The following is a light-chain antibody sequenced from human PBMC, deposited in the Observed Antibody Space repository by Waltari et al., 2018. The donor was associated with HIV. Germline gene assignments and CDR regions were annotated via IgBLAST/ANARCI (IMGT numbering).Light chain of an antibody. CDR2: DVS. J-gene: IGLJ3*02. Sequence: QSALTQPASVSGSPGQSITIPCTGTSSDVGGSNYASWYQQHPGKAPKLMIYDVSNRPSGVSNRFSGSKSGNTASLTISGLQAEDEADYYCSSYTSSSTFWVFGGGTKLTVL. CDR3: SSYTSSSTFWV. V-gene: IGLV2-14*03. CDR1: SSDVGGSNY.